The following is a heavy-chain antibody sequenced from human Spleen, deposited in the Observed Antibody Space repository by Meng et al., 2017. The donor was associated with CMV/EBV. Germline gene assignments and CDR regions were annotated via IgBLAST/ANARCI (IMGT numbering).Heavy chain of an antibody. CDR3: ARDRDSSGRYIFDY. Sequence: SGYNFTDCFIDWVRQAPGQGLEWMGWINPHTGTTHFAQKFQGRATMTRDTSISTVYMELTHLRSDDTAVYYCARDRDSSGRYIFDYWGQGSLVTVSS. CDR1: GYNFTDCF. D-gene: IGHD6-19*01. J-gene: IGHJ4*02. CDR2: INPHTGTT. V-gene: IGHV1-2*02.